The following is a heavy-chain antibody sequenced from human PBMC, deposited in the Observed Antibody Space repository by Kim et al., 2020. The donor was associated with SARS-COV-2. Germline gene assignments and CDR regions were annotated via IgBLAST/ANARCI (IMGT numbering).Heavy chain of an antibody. Sequence: ASVKVSCKASGYTFSDYYLHWVRQAPGQGLEWMGRINPISGATDYAQKFQGRVTMTRDTSISTAYMELSGLRSDDTAIFFCARINAAAWDYGLDGWGHGT. CDR1: GYTFSDYY. D-gene: IGHD6-25*01. V-gene: IGHV1-2*06. CDR3: ARINAAAWDYGLDG. CDR2: INPISGAT. J-gene: IGHJ6*02.